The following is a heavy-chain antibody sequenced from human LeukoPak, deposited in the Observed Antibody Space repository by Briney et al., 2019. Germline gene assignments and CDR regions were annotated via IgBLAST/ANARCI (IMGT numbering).Heavy chain of an antibody. CDR3: ARDRLQGDGYNYLSYYFDY. D-gene: IGHD5-24*01. CDR1: GVSISSSNSY. J-gene: IGHJ4*02. CDR2: IYYSGNT. Sequence: PSETLSLTCTVSGVSISSSNSYWGWIRQPPGKGLEWIGSIYYSGNTYYNASLKSQVSISIDTSKNQFSLRLTSVTAADTAVYYCARDRLQGDGYNYLSYYFDYWGQGTLVTVSS. V-gene: IGHV4-39*02.